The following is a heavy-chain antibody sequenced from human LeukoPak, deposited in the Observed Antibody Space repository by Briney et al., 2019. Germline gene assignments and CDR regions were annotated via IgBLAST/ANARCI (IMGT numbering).Heavy chain of an antibody. D-gene: IGHD4-17*01. Sequence: ASVKVSCKASGYTFTSYGISWVRQAPGQGLEWTGWISAYNGNTNYAQKLQGRVTMTTDTSTSTAYMELRSLRSDDTAVYYCARESMWTTVTTPLDYWGQGTLVTVSS. J-gene: IGHJ4*02. V-gene: IGHV1-18*01. CDR2: ISAYNGNT. CDR3: ARESMWTTVTTPLDY. CDR1: GYTFTSYG.